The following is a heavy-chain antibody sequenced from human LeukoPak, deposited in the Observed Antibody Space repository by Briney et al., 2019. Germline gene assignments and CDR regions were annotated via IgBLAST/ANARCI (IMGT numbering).Heavy chain of an antibody. J-gene: IGHJ4*02. Sequence: ASVKVSSKASGYTFNYYYMHWVRQAPGQGLEWMGWINPSSGATNYAQKFQGRVTMTRDTSVSTDYMELTRLRSDDSAVFYCIRGPGHYFDYWGQGTVVTVPS. V-gene: IGHV1-2*02. D-gene: IGHD3-10*01. CDR1: GYTFNYYY. CDR3: IRGPGHYFDY. CDR2: INPSSGAT.